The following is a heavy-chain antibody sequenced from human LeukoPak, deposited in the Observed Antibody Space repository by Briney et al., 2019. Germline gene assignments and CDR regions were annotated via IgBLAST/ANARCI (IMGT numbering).Heavy chain of an antibody. CDR1: GYTFTGYY. Sequence: GASVKVSCKASGYTFTGYYMHWVRQAPGQGLEWMGRINPNSGGTNYAQKFQGRVTMTRDTSISAAYMELSRLRYDDTAVYYCARERQDSSSSVDYWGQRTLVTVSS. V-gene: IGHV1-2*06. J-gene: IGHJ4*02. CDR2: INPNSGGT. CDR3: ARERQDSSSSVDY. D-gene: IGHD6-6*01.